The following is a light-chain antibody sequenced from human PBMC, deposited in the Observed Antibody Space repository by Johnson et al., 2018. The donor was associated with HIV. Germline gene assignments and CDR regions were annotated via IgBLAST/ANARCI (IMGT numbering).Light chain of an antibody. J-gene: IGLJ1*01. CDR1: SSNIANNY. CDR3: GTWDSSLTSGWI. V-gene: IGLV1-51*02. CDR2: ENN. Sequence: QSVLTQPPSVSAAPGQRVTISCSGSSSNIANNYISWYQQFPGTAPKLLIYENNKRPSGIPDRFSASKSGASATLGITGLQTGDESDYYCGTWDSSLTSGWIFGTGTKVTV.